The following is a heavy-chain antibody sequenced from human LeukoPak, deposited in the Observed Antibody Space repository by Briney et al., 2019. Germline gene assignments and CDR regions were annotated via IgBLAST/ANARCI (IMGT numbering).Heavy chain of an antibody. V-gene: IGHV4-39*01. CDR2: IYYSGST. Sequence: SETLSLTCTVSGGSISSSSYYWGWIRQPPGKGLEWIVGIYYSGSTYYNPSLKSRVTISVDTSKNQFSLKLSSVTAADTAVYYCARASPITMIVVVIDYWGQGTLVTVSS. CDR1: GGSISSSSYY. CDR3: ARASPITMIVVVIDY. D-gene: IGHD3-22*01. J-gene: IGHJ4*02.